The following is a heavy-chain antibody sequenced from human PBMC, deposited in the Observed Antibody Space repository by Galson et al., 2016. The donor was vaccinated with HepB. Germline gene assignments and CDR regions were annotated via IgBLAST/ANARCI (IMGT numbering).Heavy chain of an antibody. CDR2: INAANGDT. J-gene: IGHJ6*02. CDR1: GYIFTTYL. CDR3: ARGHIVATVDYYYYGLDV. V-gene: IGHV1-3*01. Sequence: SVKVSCKASGYIFTTYLIHWVRQAPGQRLEWMGWINAANGDTKYSQKLQGRGTITWDTSATTAYMELSSLRSEDTAVYYCARGHIVATVDYYYYGLDVWGQGTTVTVSS. D-gene: IGHD5-12*01.